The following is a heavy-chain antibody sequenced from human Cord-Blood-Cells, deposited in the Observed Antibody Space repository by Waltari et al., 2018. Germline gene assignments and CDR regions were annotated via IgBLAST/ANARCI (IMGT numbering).Heavy chain of an antibody. V-gene: IGHV1-69*09. CDR1: GGTFSCSA. CDR2: IIPILGIA. D-gene: IGHD3-3*01. J-gene: IGHJ4*02. CDR3: AREIFGVVIDY. Sequence: QVQLVQSGAEVKKPGSSVKVSCKDPGGTFSCSALNLVRQAPGQGLEWMGRIIPILGIANYAQKFQGRVTITADKSTSTAYMELSSLRSEDTAVYYCAREIFGVVIDYWGQGTLVTVSS.